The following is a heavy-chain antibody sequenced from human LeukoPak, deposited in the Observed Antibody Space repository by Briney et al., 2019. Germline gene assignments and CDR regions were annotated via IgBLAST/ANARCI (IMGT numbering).Heavy chain of an antibody. D-gene: IGHD2-2*01. CDR1: GYTFSSYA. CDR2: ISGSGGST. Sequence: PGGSLRLSCAASGYTFSSYAMSWVRQAPGKGLEWVSAISGSGGSTYYADSVKGRFTISRDNAKNSLYMQLNSLTAEDTAVYYCARVAVIYQHYMDVWGRGTTVTLSS. CDR3: ARVAVIYQHYMDV. V-gene: IGHV3-23*01. J-gene: IGHJ6*03.